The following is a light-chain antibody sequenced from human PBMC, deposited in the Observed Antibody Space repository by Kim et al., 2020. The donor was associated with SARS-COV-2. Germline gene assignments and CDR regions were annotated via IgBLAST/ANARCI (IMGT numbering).Light chain of an antibody. V-gene: IGLV1-44*01. Sequence: ELTQPPSASGTPGQRVTISCSGSPSNIGNNPMNWYQHLPGTAPKLLIYSNSQRPSGVPDRVSASKSGSSASLAISGLQSEDDAYYYCATWDDSLEGWVFGGGTQLTVL. CDR2: SNS. CDR3: ATWDDSLEGWV. CDR1: PSNIGNNP. J-gene: IGLJ3*02.